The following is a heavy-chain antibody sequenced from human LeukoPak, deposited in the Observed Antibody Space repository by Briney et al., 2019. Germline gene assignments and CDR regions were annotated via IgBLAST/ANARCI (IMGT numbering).Heavy chain of an antibody. D-gene: IGHD1-26*01. J-gene: IGHJ3*02. CDR2: INHSGST. CDR1: GGSLSGYY. V-gene: IGHV4-34*01. Sequence: TSETLSLTCAVYGGSLSGYYWSWIRQPPGKGLEWIGEINHSGSTNYNPSLKSRVTISVDTSKNQFSLKLSSVTAADTAVYYCARAPRVVGATFAFDIWGQGTMVTVSS. CDR3: ARAPRVVGATFAFDI.